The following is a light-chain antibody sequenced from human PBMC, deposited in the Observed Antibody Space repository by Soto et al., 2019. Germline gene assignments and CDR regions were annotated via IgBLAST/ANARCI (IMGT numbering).Light chain of an antibody. J-gene: IGLJ1*01. CDR2: EVS. CDR1: SSDVGGYDY. V-gene: IGLV2-14*01. Sequence: QSVLTQPASVSGSPGQSITISCTGTSSDVGGYDYVSRFQQHPGKAPKLMISEVSNRPSGVSNRFSGSKSGNTASLTISGLQAEDEADYYCSSYTSSSTYVFGTGTKVTVL. CDR3: SSYTSSSTYV.